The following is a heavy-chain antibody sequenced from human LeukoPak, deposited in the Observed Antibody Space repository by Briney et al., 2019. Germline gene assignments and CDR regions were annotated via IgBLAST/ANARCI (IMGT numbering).Heavy chain of an antibody. CDR3: ARLRGETARGYSGYDTNYYYYYYMDV. Sequence: PSETLSPTCTVSGGSISSSTYYWGWIRQPPEKGLEWIGTIYYSGSTYYNPSLKSRVAISVDTSKNQFSLKLSSVTAADTAVYYCARLRGETARGYSGYDTNYYYYYYMDVWGKGTTVTVSS. J-gene: IGHJ6*03. CDR1: GGSISSSTYY. V-gene: IGHV4-39*01. CDR2: IYYSGST. D-gene: IGHD5-12*01.